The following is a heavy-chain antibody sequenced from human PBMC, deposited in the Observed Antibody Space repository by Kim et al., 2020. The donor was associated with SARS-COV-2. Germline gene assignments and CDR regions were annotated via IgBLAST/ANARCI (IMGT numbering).Heavy chain of an antibody. J-gene: IGHJ4*02. Sequence: ASVKVSCKASGYTFTSYGISWVRQAPGQGLEWMGWISAYNGNTNYAQKLQGRVTMTTDTSTSTAYMELRSLRSDDTAVYFCARGHPRIAVAGRLDYWGQGTLVTVSS. CDR3: ARGHPRIAVAGRLDY. CDR2: ISAYNGNT. CDR1: GYTFTSYG. D-gene: IGHD6-19*01. V-gene: IGHV1-18*01.